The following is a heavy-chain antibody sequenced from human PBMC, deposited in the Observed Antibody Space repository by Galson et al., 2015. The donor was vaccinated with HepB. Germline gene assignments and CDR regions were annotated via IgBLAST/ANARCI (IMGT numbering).Heavy chain of an antibody. J-gene: IGHJ5*02. CDR1: GGSISSGDYY. V-gene: IGHV4-30-4*01. CDR2: IYYSGST. CDR3: ARGRVVPPKGGWFDP. Sequence: TLSLTCTVSGGSISSGDYYWSWIRQPPGKGLEWIGYIYYSGSTYYNPSLKSRVTISVDTSKNQFSLKLSSVTAADTAVYYCARGRVVPPKGGWFDPWGQGTLVTVSS. D-gene: IGHD2-15*01.